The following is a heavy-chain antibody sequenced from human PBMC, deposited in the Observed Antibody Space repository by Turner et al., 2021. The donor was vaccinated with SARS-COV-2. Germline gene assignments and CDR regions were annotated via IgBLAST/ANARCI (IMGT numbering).Heavy chain of an antibody. V-gene: IGHV1-18*01. Sequence: QVQLVQSGYEVQKPRPSLKFSCKASAYLLNSYGIRWVRKAPGQGLEWMGWISAYNGYTNYAEKRQGRVTMTTDKSTTTDYMELRSLRSDDTVVYYWARAYGSGSYGHYYGMDVWGQGTTVTVSS. CDR2: ISAYNGYT. CDR3: ARAYGSGSYGHYYGMDV. CDR1: AYLLNSYG. D-gene: IGHD3-10*01. J-gene: IGHJ6*02.